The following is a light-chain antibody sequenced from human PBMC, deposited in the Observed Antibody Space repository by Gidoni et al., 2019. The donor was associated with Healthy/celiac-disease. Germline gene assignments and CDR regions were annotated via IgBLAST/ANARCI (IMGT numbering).Light chain of an antibody. Sequence: EIVLTQSPATLSLSPGERATLSCRASQSVSSYLAWYQHKPGQAPRLLIYDASNRATGIPARFSGSGSGTDFTLTISSLESEDFAVYYCQQRSNWPPTFGQGTKVEIK. CDR1: QSVSSY. CDR3: QQRSNWPPT. J-gene: IGKJ1*01. CDR2: DAS. V-gene: IGKV3-11*01.